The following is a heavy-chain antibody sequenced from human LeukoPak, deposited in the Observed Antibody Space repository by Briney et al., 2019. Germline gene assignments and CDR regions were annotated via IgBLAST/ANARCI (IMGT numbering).Heavy chain of an antibody. D-gene: IGHD3-16*01. J-gene: IGHJ3*02. CDR2: INNDGSDT. V-gene: IGHV3-74*01. CDR1: GFTFGPYW. Sequence: GGSLRLSCVASGFTFGPYWMHWVRQVPGKGLVWVSRINNDGSDTIYADSVKGRFTVSRDNSKDTLFLQMNSLRAEDTAVYYCARGGSDHAFDIWGQGTMVTVSS. CDR3: ARGGSDHAFDI.